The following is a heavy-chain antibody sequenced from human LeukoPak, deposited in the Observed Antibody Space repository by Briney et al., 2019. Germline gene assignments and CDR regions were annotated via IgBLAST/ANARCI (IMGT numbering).Heavy chain of an antibody. J-gene: IGHJ6*02. CDR3: ARGPTANNYYYGMDV. V-gene: IGHV4-59*01. D-gene: IGHD4-17*01. CDR1: GGSISSYY. Sequence: SETLSLTCTVSGGSISSYYWSWIRQPPGKGLEWIGYIYYSGSTIYNPSLKSRVTMSVDTSKKQFSLKLSSVTAADTAVYYCARGPTANNYYYGMDVWGQGTTVTVSS. CDR2: IYYSGST.